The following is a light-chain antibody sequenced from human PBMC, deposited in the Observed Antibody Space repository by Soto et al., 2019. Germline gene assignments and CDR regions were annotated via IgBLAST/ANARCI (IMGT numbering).Light chain of an antibody. V-gene: IGLV2-14*01. Sequence: SSDVGGYDFVSWYQHHPGKAPKLIIYDVNNRPSGLSNRFSGSKSGNTASLTISGLQNEDEADYFCCSYTSTHTRVFGTGT. J-gene: IGLJ1*01. CDR1: SSDVGGYDF. CDR2: DVN. CDR3: CSYTSTHTRV.